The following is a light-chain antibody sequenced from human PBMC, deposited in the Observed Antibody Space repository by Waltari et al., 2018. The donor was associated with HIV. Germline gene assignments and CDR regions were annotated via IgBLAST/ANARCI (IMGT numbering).Light chain of an antibody. CDR3: ATWDTTLGGV. V-gene: IGLV1-51*02. Sequence: QSVLTQPPSVSAAPGQKVPISCSGSNSNIGNNYVSWYQQLPGTVPKVLIYENNRRPSGIPDRFSASKSGTSATLGIAGLQPGDEADYYCATWDTTLGGVFGGGTRLTVL. CDR2: ENN. J-gene: IGLJ3*02. CDR1: NSNIGNNY.